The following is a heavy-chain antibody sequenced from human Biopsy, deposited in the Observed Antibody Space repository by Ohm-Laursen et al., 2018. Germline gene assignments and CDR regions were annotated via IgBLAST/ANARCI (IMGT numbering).Heavy chain of an antibody. V-gene: IGHV4-39*01. CDR3: ARRVSGSGRVDP. Sequence: SETLSLTCTVSGDSISSDIYYWVWIRQPPGKGLEWIGNIYNSESTSTYYNLSLKGRVSISVDTSHNQFPLKLTSVIAADTAVYFCARRVSGSGRVDPWGQGTLVTVSS. CDR1: GDSISSDIYY. D-gene: IGHD3-10*01. CDR2: IYNSESTST. J-gene: IGHJ5*02.